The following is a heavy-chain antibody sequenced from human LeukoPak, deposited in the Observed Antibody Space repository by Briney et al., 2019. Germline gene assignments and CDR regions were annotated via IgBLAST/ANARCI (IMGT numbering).Heavy chain of an antibody. CDR1: GGTFSSYA. D-gene: IGHD2-2*01. CDR3: ANTRCSSTSCYVYYMDV. V-gene: IGHV1-69*05. J-gene: IGHJ6*03. CDR2: IIPNFGTA. Sequence: ASVKVSCKASGGTFSSYAISWVRQAPGQGLEWMGRIIPNFGTANYAQKFQGRVTITTDESTSTAYMELSSLRSEDTAVYYCANTRCSSTSCYVYYMDVWGKGTTVTVSS.